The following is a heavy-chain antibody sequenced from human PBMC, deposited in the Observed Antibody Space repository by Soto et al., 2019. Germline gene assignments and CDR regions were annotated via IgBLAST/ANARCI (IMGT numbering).Heavy chain of an antibody. J-gene: IGHJ5*02. V-gene: IGHV4-4*02. CDR2: IYHSGST. Sequence: SETLSLTCAVSSGSISSSNWWSWVRQPPGKGLEWIGEIYHSGSTNYNPSLKSRVTISVDKSKNQFSLKLSSVTAADTAAYYCASITGTLYGWFDPWGQGTLVTVSS. CDR3: ASITGTLYGWFDP. D-gene: IGHD1-7*01. CDR1: SGSISSSNW.